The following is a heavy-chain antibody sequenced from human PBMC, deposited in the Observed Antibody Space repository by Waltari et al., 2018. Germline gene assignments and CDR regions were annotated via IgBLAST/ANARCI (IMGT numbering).Heavy chain of an antibody. D-gene: IGHD3-10*01. Sequence: QLQLQESGPGLVKPSETLSLTCTVSGGSISSSSYYWDWIRQPPGKGLEWIGSIYYSGSTYYNPSLKSRVTISVDTSKNQFSLKLSSVTAADTAVYYCAREVFYYGMDVWGQGTTVTVSS. V-gene: IGHV4-39*07. J-gene: IGHJ6*02. CDR3: AREVFYYGMDV. CDR1: GGSISSSSYY. CDR2: IYYSGST.